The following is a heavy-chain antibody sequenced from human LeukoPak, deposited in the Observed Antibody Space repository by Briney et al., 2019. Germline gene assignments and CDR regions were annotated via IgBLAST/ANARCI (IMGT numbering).Heavy chain of an antibody. V-gene: IGHV3-74*01. D-gene: IGHD3-16*01. J-gene: IGHJ4*02. Sequence: GGSLRLSCAASGFTFTTYWMHWVRQAPGKGLVWVSRINGDGSSSNYADSVKGRFTISRDNARNTLYLQMNSLRAEDTALYYCARTSPTSHFDFWGQGTLVTVS. CDR1: GFTFTTYW. CDR2: INGDGSSS. CDR3: ARTSPTSHFDF.